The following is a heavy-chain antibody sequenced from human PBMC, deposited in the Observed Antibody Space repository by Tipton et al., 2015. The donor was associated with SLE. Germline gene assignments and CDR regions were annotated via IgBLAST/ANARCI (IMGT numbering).Heavy chain of an antibody. CDR1: GDSINSHH. CDR2: MYNSGST. D-gene: IGHD4-11*01. J-gene: IGHJ6*02. V-gene: IGHV4-59*11. CDR3: ARGSNSRYDYYGMDV. Sequence: GLVKPSETLSLTCTVSGDSINSHHWSWIRQPPGKGLEWIGYMYNSGSTKYNPSLKSRVTISVDTSKNQFSLKLYSVTAADTAVYYCARGSNSRYDYYGMDVWGQGTTVTVSS.